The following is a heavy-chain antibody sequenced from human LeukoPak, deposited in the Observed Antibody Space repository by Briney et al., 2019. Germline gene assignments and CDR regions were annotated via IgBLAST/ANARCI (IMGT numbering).Heavy chain of an antibody. CDR1: GGSISSSRDY. V-gene: IGHV4-39*01. Sequence: SETLSLTCIVSGGSISSSRDYWGWIRQPPGKGLEWIGMISYSGSTYYNPSLKSRVTISRETSKNQFSLKVRSVTAADTAVYCTRRPHTDPGWVDPWGKGTLVTVSS. D-gene: IGHD5-18*01. CDR3: RRPHTDPGWVDP. CDR2: ISYSGST. J-gene: IGHJ5*02.